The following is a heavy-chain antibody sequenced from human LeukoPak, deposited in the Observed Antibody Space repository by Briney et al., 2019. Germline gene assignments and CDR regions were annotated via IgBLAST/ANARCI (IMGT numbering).Heavy chain of an antibody. D-gene: IGHD6-6*01. CDR1: GFTFSSYA. CDR2: ISGSGGST. V-gene: IGHV3-23*01. CDR3: ARGIEYSSFPAWGY. Sequence: GGSLRLSCAASGFTFSSYAMSWVRQAPRKGLEWVSAISGSGGSTYYADSVKGRFTTSRDNSKNTLYLQMNSLRAEDTAVYYCARGIEYSSFPAWGYWGQGTLVTVSS. J-gene: IGHJ4*02.